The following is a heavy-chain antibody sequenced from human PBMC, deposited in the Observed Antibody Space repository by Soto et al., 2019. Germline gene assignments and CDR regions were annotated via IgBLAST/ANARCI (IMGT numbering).Heavy chain of an antibody. V-gene: IGHV1-8*01. Sequence: QVPLVQSGAEVRRPGASVKVSCKASGYSFTSLHFNWVRQATGQGLEWIGWMNPHSGETGYAQRFQGRVTMTRDISLSTAYMELRSLTSHDTAVYFCARGSPGPVDHWGQGTLVTVSS. D-gene: IGHD3-10*01. CDR3: ARGSPGPVDH. CDR2: MNPHSGET. J-gene: IGHJ4*02. CDR1: GYSFTSLH.